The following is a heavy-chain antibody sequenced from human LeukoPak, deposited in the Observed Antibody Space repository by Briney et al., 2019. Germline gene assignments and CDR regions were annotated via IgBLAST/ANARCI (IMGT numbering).Heavy chain of an antibody. CDR1: GYTFTSYG. CDR3: ARDREYYYGSGSYPDWFDP. V-gene: IGHV1-18*01. D-gene: IGHD3-10*01. J-gene: IGHJ5*02. CDR2: ISAYNGNT. Sequence: ASVKVSCKASGYTFTSYGISWVRQAPGQGLEWMGWISAYNGNTNYAQKLQGRVTMTTDTSTSTAYMELRSLRSDDTAVYYCARDREYYYGSGSYPDWFDPWGQGTLVTVSS.